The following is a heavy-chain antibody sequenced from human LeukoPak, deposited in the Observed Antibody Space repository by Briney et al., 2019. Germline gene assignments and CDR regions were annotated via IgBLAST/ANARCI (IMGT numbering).Heavy chain of an antibody. CDR3: ARRSITMVRGSHYYFDY. Sequence: GGSLRLSCAASGFTFRNYAMSWVRQAPGKGLEWVSAISGSGGNTCYADSVMGRFSISRDNSKNTLYLQMNSLRADDTAVYFCARRSITMVRGSHYYFDYWGRGTLVTVSS. J-gene: IGHJ4*02. V-gene: IGHV3-23*01. D-gene: IGHD3-10*01. CDR2: ISGSGGNT. CDR1: GFTFRNYA.